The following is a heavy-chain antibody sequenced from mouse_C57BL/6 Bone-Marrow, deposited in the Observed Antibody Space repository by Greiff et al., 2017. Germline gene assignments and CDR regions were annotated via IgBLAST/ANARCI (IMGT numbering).Heavy chain of an antibody. Sequence: VHLVESGGGLVKPGGSLKLSCAASGFTFSSYAMSWVRQTPEKRLEWVATISDGGSYTYYPDNVKGRFTISRDNAKNNLYLQMSHLKSEDTAMYYCARENWDFAYWGQGTLVTVSA. CDR2: ISDGGSYT. CDR1: GFTFSSYA. D-gene: IGHD4-1*01. CDR3: ARENWDFAY. J-gene: IGHJ3*01. V-gene: IGHV5-4*01.